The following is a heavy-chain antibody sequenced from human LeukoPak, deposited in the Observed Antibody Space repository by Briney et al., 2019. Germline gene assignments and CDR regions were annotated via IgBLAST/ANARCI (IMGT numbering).Heavy chain of an antibody. J-gene: IGHJ6*02. Sequence: GASVKVSCKASGGTFNSYAITWVRQAPGQGLEWMGGIIPIFARANYAQNFQDRVTITADASTNTAYMELSSLRSEDTAVYYCARGRSTSDRYTVPQNYCYYGLDVWGQGTTVIVSS. D-gene: IGHD2-2*01. V-gene: IGHV1-69*13. CDR3: ARGRSTSDRYTVPQNYCYYGLDV. CDR1: GGTFNSYA. CDR2: IIPIFARA.